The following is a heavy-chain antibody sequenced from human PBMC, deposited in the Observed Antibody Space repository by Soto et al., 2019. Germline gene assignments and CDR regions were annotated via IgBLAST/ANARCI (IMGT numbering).Heavy chain of an antibody. CDR3: ARMSRCYFFDS. CDR2: IYHSGIT. Sequence: PSETLSLTCPVSSDSMTSYYWSWIRQPPGKGLECIGYIYHSGITNYNPSLKSRVTISLDTSKTQFSLRLSSVNAADTDVYDCARMSRCYFFDSWGQGTLVTVSS. CDR1: SDSMTSYY. D-gene: IGHD3-10*01. J-gene: IGHJ4*01. V-gene: IGHV4-59*01.